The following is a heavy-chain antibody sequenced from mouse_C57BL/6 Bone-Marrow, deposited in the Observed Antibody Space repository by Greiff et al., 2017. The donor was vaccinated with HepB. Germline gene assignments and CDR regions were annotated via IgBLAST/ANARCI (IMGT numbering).Heavy chain of an antibody. D-gene: IGHD1-1*01. Sequence: EVQLQQSGPELVKPGASVKMSCKASGYTFTDYNMHWVKQSHGKRLEWIGYINPNNGGTSYNQKFKGKATLTVNKSSSTAYMELRSLTSEDSAVYYCARTGYYGSSWFAYWGQGTLVTVSA. V-gene: IGHV1-22*01. CDR1: GYTFTDYN. CDR2: INPNNGGT. J-gene: IGHJ3*01. CDR3: ARTGYYGSSWFAY.